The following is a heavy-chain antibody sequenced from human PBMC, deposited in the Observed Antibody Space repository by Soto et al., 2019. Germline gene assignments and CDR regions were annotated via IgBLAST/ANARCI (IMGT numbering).Heavy chain of an antibody. D-gene: IGHD6-13*01. CDR3: AKDLDGEAAAALDV. V-gene: IGHV3-21*01. CDR1: GFTFSSYS. J-gene: IGHJ6*02. Sequence: GGSLRLSCAASGFTFSSYSMNWVRQAPGKGLEWVSSISSSSSYIYYGDSVKGRFTISRDNSKNTLYLQMNSLRAEDTAVYYCAKDLDGEAAAALDVWGQGTTVTVSS. CDR2: ISSSSSYI.